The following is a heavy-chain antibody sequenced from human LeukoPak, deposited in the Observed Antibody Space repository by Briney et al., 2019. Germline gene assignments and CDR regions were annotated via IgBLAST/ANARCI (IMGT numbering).Heavy chain of an antibody. D-gene: IGHD5-24*01. Sequence: GGSLRLSCAASGFTFSDYYMSWIRQAPGKGLEWVSYISSSGSTIYYADSVKGRFTISRDNAKNSLYLQVNSLRAEDTAVYYCARSITAPYFDYWGQGTLVTVSS. CDR3: ARSITAPYFDY. J-gene: IGHJ4*02. CDR1: GFTFSDYY. CDR2: ISSSGSTI. V-gene: IGHV3-11*04.